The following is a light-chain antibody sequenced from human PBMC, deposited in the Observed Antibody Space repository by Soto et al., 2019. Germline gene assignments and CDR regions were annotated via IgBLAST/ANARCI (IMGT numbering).Light chain of an antibody. CDR3: HT. Sequence: ETVLTQSPGTLSLSPWERATLSCRASQSVGGSSLAWYQQRPGQAPRLLIYDTSNRATGIPDRFSGSGSGTDFTLTISRLEPEDVASYYCHTFGQGTRLEIK. CDR1: QSVGGSS. J-gene: IGKJ5*01. V-gene: IGKV3-20*01. CDR2: DTS.